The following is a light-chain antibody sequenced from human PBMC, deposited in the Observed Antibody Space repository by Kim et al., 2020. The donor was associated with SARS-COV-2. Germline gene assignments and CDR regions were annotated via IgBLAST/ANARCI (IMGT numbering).Light chain of an antibody. CDR3: QQYYHWAGT. Sequence: VTTGGRATASCRGSQSVSKCLAWFQQEHGQAPRLHNSGASTRATGIPARFSGSGSGREFTHTISSVQSEDFVVYYCQQYYHWAGTFGQGTKV. CDR2: GAS. V-gene: IGKV3-15*01. J-gene: IGKJ1*01. CDR1: QSVSKC.